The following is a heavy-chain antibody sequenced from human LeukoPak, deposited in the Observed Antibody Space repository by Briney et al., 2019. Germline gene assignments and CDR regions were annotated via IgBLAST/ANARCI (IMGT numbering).Heavy chain of an antibody. Sequence: SETLSLTCAVYGESFSGYYWSWIRQPPGKGLEWIGEINHSGSTNYNPSLKSRVTISVDTSKNQFSLKLSSVTAADTAVYYCARVNIVSSNYYYYGMDVWGQGTTVTVSS. CDR3: ARVNIVSSNYYYYGMDV. CDR1: GESFSGYY. V-gene: IGHV4-34*01. D-gene: IGHD2/OR15-2a*01. CDR2: INHSGST. J-gene: IGHJ6*02.